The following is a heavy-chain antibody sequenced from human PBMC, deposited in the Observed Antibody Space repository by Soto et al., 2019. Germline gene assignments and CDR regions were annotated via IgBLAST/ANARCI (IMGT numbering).Heavy chain of an antibody. V-gene: IGHV3-48*01. CDR1: GFTLTSYS. CDR2: ISSSSSTI. D-gene: IGHD6-13*01. Sequence: GGSLRLSCAASGFTLTSYSMNWVRQAPGKGLEWVSYISSSSSTIYYADSVKGRFTISRDNAKNSLYLQMNSLRAEDTAVYYCAKGISRLAAAGTNYGKDVWGQGTTVTVSS. CDR3: AKGISRLAAAGTNYGKDV. J-gene: IGHJ6*02.